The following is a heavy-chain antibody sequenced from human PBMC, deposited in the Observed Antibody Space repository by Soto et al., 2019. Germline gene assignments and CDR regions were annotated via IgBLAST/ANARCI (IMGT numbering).Heavy chain of an antibody. CDR2: IIPIFGTA. CDR1: GGTFRSYA. CDR3: ARVPQYYDILTGYPAADYGMDV. D-gene: IGHD3-9*01. Sequence: ASVKVSCKASGGTFRSYAISWVRQAPGQGLEWMGGIIPIFGTANYAQKFQGRVTITADKSTSTAYMELSSLRSADTAVYYCARVPQYYDILTGYPAADYGMDVWGQGTTVTVSS. V-gene: IGHV1-69*06. J-gene: IGHJ6*02.